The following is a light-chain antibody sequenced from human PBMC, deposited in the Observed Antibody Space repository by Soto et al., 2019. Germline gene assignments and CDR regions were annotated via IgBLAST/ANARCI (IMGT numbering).Light chain of an antibody. Sequence: DIQMTQSPSTLSASVGDRVTITCRASQSLSSWLAWYQQKRGKAPKLLIYDASSLESGVPSRFSGSVSGTEFTLTVSSLQPYDFATYYCQQYNSYSLMYTFGQGTQLEIK. CDR1: QSLSSW. CDR2: DAS. CDR3: QQYNSYSLMYT. J-gene: IGKJ2*01. V-gene: IGKV1-5*01.